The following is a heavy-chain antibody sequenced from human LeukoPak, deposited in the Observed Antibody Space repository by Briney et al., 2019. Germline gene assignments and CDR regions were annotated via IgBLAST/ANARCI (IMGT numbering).Heavy chain of an antibody. D-gene: IGHD1-7*01. V-gene: IGHV4-4*02. J-gene: IGHJ5*02. Sequence: SGTLSLTCAVSGGSISSSNWWSWVRQPPGKGLEWIGEIYHSGSTNYNPSLKSRVTISVDTSKNQFSLKLSSVTAADTAVYYCARERTYNWNYEWFDPWGQGTLVTVSS. CDR3: ARERTYNWNYEWFDP. CDR2: IYHSGST. CDR1: GGSISSSNW.